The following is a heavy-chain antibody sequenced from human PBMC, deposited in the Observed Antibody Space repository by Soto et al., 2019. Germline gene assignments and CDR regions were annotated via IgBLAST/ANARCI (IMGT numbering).Heavy chain of an antibody. CDR2: IYPGDSDT. V-gene: IGHV5-51*01. J-gene: IGHJ6*02. D-gene: IGHD4-4*01. CDR3: ARLNSFLTTRYYYYYGMYV. Sequence: GESLKLSCKGSGYSFTSYSIGWVRQIPGKGLEWMGIIYPGDSDTRYSPSFQGQVTISADKSISTAYLQWSSLKASDTAMYYCARLNSFLTTRYYYYYGMYVWGQGTTVTGSS. CDR1: GYSFTSYS.